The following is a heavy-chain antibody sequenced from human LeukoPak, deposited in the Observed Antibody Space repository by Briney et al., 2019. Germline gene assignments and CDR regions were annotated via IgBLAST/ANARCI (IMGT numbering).Heavy chain of an antibody. D-gene: IGHD3-22*01. Sequence: GSLSLSCAASGFTFSYYGMQWVRQPPGKGLEWIGEINHSGSTNHNASLKRRVTISVDMSKNHFSLKLSSVTAADPAVYYCPRTLDSSVYIVRPPYAMDVWGPGTPVTVSS. CDR3: PRTLDSSVYIVRPPYAMDV. J-gene: IGHJ6*02. V-gene: IGHV4-34*01. CDR2: INHSGST. CDR1: GFTFSYYG.